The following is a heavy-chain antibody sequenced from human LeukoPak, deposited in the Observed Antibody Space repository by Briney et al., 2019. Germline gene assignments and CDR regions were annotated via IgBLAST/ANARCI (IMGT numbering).Heavy chain of an antibody. CDR3: ARARELLRGYSYGYAFDY. CDR1: GGTFSSYA. Sequence: SVKVSCKASGGTFSSYAISWVRQAPGQGLEWMGGIIPIFGTANYAQKFQGRVTITADESTSTAYMELSSLRSEDTAVYYCARARELLRGYSYGYAFDYWGQGTLVTVSS. D-gene: IGHD5-18*01. V-gene: IGHV1-69*01. J-gene: IGHJ4*02. CDR2: IIPIFGTA.